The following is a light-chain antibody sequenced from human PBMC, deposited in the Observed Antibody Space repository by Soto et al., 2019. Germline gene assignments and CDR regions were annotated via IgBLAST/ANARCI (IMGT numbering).Light chain of an antibody. CDR3: QQYNDWHFT. CDR1: QTVGNN. Sequence: IVMTQSPAPLSVSPGERAPLSCSASQTVGNNVAWYQHKPGQAPGLLVYGASTRATGIPARFSGSGSGTEFTLTISSLQSEDSAVYYCQQYNDWHFTFGPGANVDIK. CDR2: GAS. J-gene: IGKJ3*01. V-gene: IGKV3-15*01.